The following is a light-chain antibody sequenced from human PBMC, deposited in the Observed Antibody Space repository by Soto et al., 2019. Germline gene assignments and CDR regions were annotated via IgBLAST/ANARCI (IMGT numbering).Light chain of an antibody. CDR2: GAS. V-gene: IGKV3-15*01. CDR1: QIISSTY. Sequence: DIVLTQSPGTLSLSPGERATLSCRASQIISSTYLGWYQQKPGQAPRLLIYGASSRATGIPARFSGSGSGTEFTLTISSLQSEDFAVYYCQQYNNWPLTFGGGTKVEIK. J-gene: IGKJ4*01. CDR3: QQYNNWPLT.